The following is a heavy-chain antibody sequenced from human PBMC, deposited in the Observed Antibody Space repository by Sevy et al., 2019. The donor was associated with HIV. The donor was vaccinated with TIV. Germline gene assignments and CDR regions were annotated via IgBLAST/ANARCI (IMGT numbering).Heavy chain of an antibody. D-gene: IGHD2-15*01. CDR3: ARAGDIVEVVAHYGMDV. CDR1: GFTFSSYG. Sequence: GGSLRLSCAASGFTFSSYGMHWVRQAPGKGLEWVAVIWYDGINKYYGDSVKGGFTISRDNSRNTVYLQMNSLRAEDTAVYYCARAGDIVEVVAHYGMDVWGQGTTVTVSS. J-gene: IGHJ6*02. V-gene: IGHV3-33*01. CDR2: IWYDGINK.